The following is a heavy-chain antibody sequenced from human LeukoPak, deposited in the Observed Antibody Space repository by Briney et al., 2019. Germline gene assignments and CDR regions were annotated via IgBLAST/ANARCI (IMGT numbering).Heavy chain of an antibody. V-gene: IGHV3-7*01. J-gene: IGHJ4*01. CDR2: IKHDGSEK. CDR1: DFTFTNYW. Sequence: GGSLRLTCAASDFTFTNYWMSWVRQAPGKGLEWVANIKHDGSEKYYVDCVKGRFTISRDNAKNPLYLQMNSLRPEDTAVYYCARDQTPYYWGQGTLVTVSS. CDR3: ARDQTPYY. D-gene: IGHD3-16*01.